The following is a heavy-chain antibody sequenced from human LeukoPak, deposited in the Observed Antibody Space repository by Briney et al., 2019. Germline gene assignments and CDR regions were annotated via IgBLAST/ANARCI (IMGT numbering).Heavy chain of an antibody. CDR3: ARDRRVYSSSTYDY. CDR1: RFTFNSYA. CDR2: IGGSNGIT. V-gene: IGHV3-23*01. J-gene: IGHJ4*02. D-gene: IGHD6-13*01. Sequence: GGSLRLSCAASRFTFNSYAMSWVRQAPGKGLEWVSVIGGSNGITFYVGSVKGRFTISRDNSKDTLYLQMNSLRAEDTAVYYCARDRRVYSSSTYDYWGQGTLVTVSS.